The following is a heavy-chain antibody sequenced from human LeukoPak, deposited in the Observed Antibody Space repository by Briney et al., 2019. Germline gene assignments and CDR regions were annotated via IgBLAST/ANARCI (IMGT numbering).Heavy chain of an antibody. CDR1: GFTFSSYV. D-gene: IGHD6-13*01. Sequence: PGGSLRLSCAASGFTFSSYVMSWVRQAPGKGLEWVSAISGSGGSTYYADSLKGRFTISRDNSMDTLYLQMNGLRAEDTAAYYCAKVIYSSSWYPFDYWGQGTLVTVSS. J-gene: IGHJ4*02. V-gene: IGHV3-23*01. CDR3: AKVIYSSSWYPFDY. CDR2: ISGSGGST.